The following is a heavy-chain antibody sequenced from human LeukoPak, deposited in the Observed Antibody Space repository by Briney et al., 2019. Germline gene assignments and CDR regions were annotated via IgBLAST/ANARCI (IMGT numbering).Heavy chain of an antibody. Sequence: ASVKVSCKTSGYTFITYDINWVRQATGQGLEWMGWMNVNSGNTGYAQKFQGRLTITRNTSISTAYMELSSLTSEEKAVYYCARTPYSWGIDYWGQGTLVTVSS. J-gene: IGHJ4*02. D-gene: IGHD7-27*01. CDR1: GYTFITYD. CDR2: MNVNSGNT. CDR3: ARTPYSWGIDY. V-gene: IGHV1-8*03.